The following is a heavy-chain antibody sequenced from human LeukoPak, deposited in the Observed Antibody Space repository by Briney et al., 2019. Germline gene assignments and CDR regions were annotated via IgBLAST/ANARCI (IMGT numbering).Heavy chain of an antibody. CDR3: ARGSSCSSISCYRAAYYYYMDV. J-gene: IGHJ6*03. CDR1: GGSFSGYY. V-gene: IGHV4-34*01. CDR2: INHSGST. D-gene: IGHD2-2*02. Sequence: SETLSLTCAVYGGSFSGYYWSWIRQPPGKGLEWIGEINHSGSTNYNPSLKNRVTTSVDTSKNQFSLKLSSVTAADTAVYYCARGSSCSSISCYRAAYYYYMDVWGKGTTVTVSS.